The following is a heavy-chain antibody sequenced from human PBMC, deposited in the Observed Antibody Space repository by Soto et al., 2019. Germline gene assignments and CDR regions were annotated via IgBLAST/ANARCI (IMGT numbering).Heavy chain of an antibody. CDR2: ISTYNGNT. CDR1: GYTFNNYG. Sequence: QVQLVQSGAEVKKPGASVRVSCKASGYTFNNYGISWVRQAPGQGLEWMGWISTYNGNTNYGQEFQGRVTMTPDTSTSTAYMELRSLRSYDTAVYYCAREGSRLRWFGEFITPGRPQNYFDYWGQGTLVTVSS. CDR3: AREGSRLRWFGEFITPGRPQNYFDY. V-gene: IGHV1-18*01. J-gene: IGHJ4*02. D-gene: IGHD3-10*01.